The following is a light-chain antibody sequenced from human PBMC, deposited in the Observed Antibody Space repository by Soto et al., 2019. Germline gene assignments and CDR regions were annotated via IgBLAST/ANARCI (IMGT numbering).Light chain of an antibody. V-gene: IGKV3-20*01. CDR2: GAS. J-gene: IGKJ1*01. Sequence: EIVLTQSPGTLSLSPGERATLSCRASQSVSSSYLAWYQQKPGQAPRLLIYGASSRATGIPDRFSGSGSGKDFTLTICRLEPEDFAVYYCQQYGSSPWTFGQGTKVEIK. CDR3: QQYGSSPWT. CDR1: QSVSSSY.